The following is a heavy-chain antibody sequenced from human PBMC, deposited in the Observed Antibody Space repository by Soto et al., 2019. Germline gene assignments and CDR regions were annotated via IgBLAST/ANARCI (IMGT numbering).Heavy chain of an antibody. CDR2: ISYDGSNK. J-gene: IGHJ6*02. D-gene: IGHD3-22*01. CDR1: GFTFSSYA. Sequence: QVQLVESGGGVVQPGRSLRLSCAASGFTFSSYAMHWVRQAPGKGLEWVAVISYDGSNKYYADSVKGRFTISRDNSKNTLYLQMNSLRAEDTAVYYCARGRDGYHDNYYYYGMDVWGQGTTVTVSS. CDR3: ARGRDGYHDNYYYYGMDV. V-gene: IGHV3-30-3*01.